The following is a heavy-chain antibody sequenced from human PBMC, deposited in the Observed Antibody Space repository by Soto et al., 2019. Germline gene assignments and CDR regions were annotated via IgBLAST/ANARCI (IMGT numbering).Heavy chain of an antibody. V-gene: IGHV3-15*01. CDR3: TTDGIRYFDWLAAFDP. Sequence: GGSLRLSCAASGFTFSNAWMSWVRQAPGKGLEWVGRIKSKTDGGTTDYAAPVKGRFTISRDDSKNTLYLQMNSLKTEDTAVYYCTTDGIRYFDWLAAFDPWGQGTLVTVSS. CDR1: GFTFSNAW. J-gene: IGHJ5*02. D-gene: IGHD3-9*01. CDR2: IKSKTDGGTT.